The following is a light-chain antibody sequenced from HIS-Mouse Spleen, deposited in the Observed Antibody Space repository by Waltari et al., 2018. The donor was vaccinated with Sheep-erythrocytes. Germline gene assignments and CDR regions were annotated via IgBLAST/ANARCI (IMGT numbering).Light chain of an antibody. J-gene: IGLJ1*01. CDR2: DVS. CDR3: CSYAGSYNHV. V-gene: IGLV2-11*01. Sequence: QSALTQPRSVSGSPGQSVTISCTGTSSDVGGYNYVSWYQQHPGKAPKLRIYDVSKRPSGVTDRFSGSKSGNTASLTISGLQAEDAADYYCCSYAGSYNHVFATGTKVAVL. CDR1: SSDVGGYNY.